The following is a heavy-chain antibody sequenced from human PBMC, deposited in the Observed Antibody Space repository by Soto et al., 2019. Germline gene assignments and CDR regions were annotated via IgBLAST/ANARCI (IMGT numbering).Heavy chain of an antibody. CDR1: GDSFTNTNW. Sequence: QVQLQESGPGLLKPSETLSLTCTVSGDSFTNTNWWSWVRQSPGQGLEWIGEIYHSGATNYNPSLKSRLTMSIDKAKNEFSLKLNSVTAADTALYYCANRSLRRLRFFETHWGQGTLVTVAS. CDR2: IYHSGAT. D-gene: IGHD3-3*01. V-gene: IGHV4-4*02. J-gene: IGHJ4*02. CDR3: ANRSLRRLRFFETH.